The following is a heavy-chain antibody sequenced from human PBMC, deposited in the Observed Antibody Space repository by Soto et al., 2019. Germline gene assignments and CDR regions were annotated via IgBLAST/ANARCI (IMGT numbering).Heavy chain of an antibody. CDR2: ISYDGSNK. Sequence: GGSLRLSCAASGFTFISYAMHFFRQSPCKWLEWVAVISYDGSNKYYADSVKGRLTISRDNSKNTLYLQMNSLRAEDTAVYYCAKDIVVVPAAIKILDYYGMDVWGQGTTVTVSS. CDR1: GFTFISYA. V-gene: IGHV3-30-3*01. J-gene: IGHJ6*02. CDR3: AKDIVVVPAAIKILDYYGMDV. D-gene: IGHD2-2*02.